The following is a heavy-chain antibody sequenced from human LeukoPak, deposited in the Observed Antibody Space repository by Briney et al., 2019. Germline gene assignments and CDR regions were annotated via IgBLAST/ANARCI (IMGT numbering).Heavy chain of an antibody. D-gene: IGHD5-12*01. V-gene: IGHV1-69*13. CDR3: AAQGRGYSGYDADY. Sequence: GASVKVSCKASGDTFSSYAISWVRQAPGQGLEWMGGIIPIFGTANYAQKFQGRVTITADESTSTAYMELSSLRSEDTAVYYCAAQGRGYSGYDADYWGQGTLVTVSS. J-gene: IGHJ4*02. CDR1: GDTFSSYA. CDR2: IIPIFGTA.